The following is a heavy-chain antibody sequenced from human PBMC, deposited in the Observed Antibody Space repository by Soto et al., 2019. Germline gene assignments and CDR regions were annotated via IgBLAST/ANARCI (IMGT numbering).Heavy chain of an antibody. J-gene: IGHJ4*02. D-gene: IGHD1-26*01. Sequence: QVQLQESGPGLVKPSETLSLTCTVSGGSISSYYWSWIRQPPGKGLEWIGYIYYSGSTNYNPSLKSRVTISVDTSKNQFTRKLSPVTAADTAVYYCARSEDSGSYYFDSWGQGTLVTVSS. CDR2: IYYSGST. CDR3: ARSEDSGSYYFDS. V-gene: IGHV4-59*01. CDR1: GGSISSYY.